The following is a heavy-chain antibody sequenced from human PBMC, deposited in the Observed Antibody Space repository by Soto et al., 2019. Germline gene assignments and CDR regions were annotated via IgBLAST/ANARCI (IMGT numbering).Heavy chain of an antibody. CDR1: GFTFSSYA. J-gene: IGHJ4*02. CDR3: ARATYSSSYYFDS. V-gene: IGHV3-30-3*01. CDR2: ISYDGSNK. D-gene: IGHD6-6*01. Sequence: PGGSLRLSCAASGFTFSSYAMHWVRQAPGKGLEWVAVISYDGSNKYYADSVKGRFTISRDNAKNSLYLQMNSLRGEDTAVYCCARATYSSSYYFDSWGQGTLVTVSS.